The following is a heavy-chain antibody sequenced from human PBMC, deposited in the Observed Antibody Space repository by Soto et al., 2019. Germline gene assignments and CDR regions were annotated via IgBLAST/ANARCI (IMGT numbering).Heavy chain of an antibody. CDR3: ASTEDFFDY. V-gene: IGHV4-31*03. Sequence: KPSETLSLTCSVSGVSLTSGTYYWSWLRQHPGKGLEWIGYIFYSGSTDYNPSLKSRVNISVDTSKNQFSLKLSSVTAADTAVYYCASTEDFFDYWGQGTLVTVSS. J-gene: IGHJ4*02. CDR1: GVSLTSGTYY. CDR2: IFYSGST.